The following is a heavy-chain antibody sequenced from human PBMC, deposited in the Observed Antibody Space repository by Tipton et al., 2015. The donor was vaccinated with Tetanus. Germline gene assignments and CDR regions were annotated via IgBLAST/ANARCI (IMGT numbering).Heavy chain of an antibody. D-gene: IGHD2-2*01. CDR2: IYYTGAT. Sequence: TLSLTCAVSGVSIRSSSYFWGWIRQPPGKGLEWIGHIYYTGATSYNSSLQSRVTLSIDTSKNQFSLKLTSVTAADTAMYYCARGSDIVVVPGVTRADWFDPWGQGTLVTVSS. CDR1: GVSIRSSSYF. CDR3: ARGSDIVVVPGVTRADWFDP. J-gene: IGHJ5*02. V-gene: IGHV4-61*05.